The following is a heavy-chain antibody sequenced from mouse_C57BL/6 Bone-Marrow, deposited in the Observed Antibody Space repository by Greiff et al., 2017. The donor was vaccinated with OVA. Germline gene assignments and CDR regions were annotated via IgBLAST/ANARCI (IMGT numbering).Heavy chain of an antibody. CDR3: ARPPNYYGSSSYAMDY. CDR1: GYTFTDYY. D-gene: IGHD1-1*01. J-gene: IGHJ4*01. Sequence: VQLQQSGPVLVKPGASVKMSCKASGYTFTDYYMNWVKQSHGKSLEWIGVINPYNGGTSYNQKFKGKATLTVDKSSSTAYIELNSLTSEDSAVYYCARPPNYYGSSSYAMDYWGQGTSVTVSS. V-gene: IGHV1-19*01. CDR2: INPYNGGT.